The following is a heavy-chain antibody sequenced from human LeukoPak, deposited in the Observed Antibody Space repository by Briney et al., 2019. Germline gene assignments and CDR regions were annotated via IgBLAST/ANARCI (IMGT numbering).Heavy chain of an antibody. J-gene: IGHJ4*02. D-gene: IGHD3-10*01. CDR2: IYSGGNT. CDR3: ARARVRGENYFDY. V-gene: IGHV3-66*01. CDR1: GFTVSSNY. Sequence: GGSLRLSCAASGFTVSSNYMSWVRQAPGKGLEWVSVIYSGGNTYHADSVKGRFTISRDNSKNTLYLQMNSLRAEDTAMYYCARARVRGENYFDYWGQGTLVTVSS.